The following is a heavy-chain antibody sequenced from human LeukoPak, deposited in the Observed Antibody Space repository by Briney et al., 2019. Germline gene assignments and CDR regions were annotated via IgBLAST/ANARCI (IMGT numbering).Heavy chain of an antibody. CDR1: GGTFSSYA. J-gene: IGHJ5*02. Sequence: SVKVSCKASGGTFSSYAISWVRQAPGQGLEWMGRIIPILGIANYAQKFQDRVTITADKSTSTAYMELSSLRSEDTAVYYCAREYSGSYPNWFDPWGQGTLVTVSS. CDR2: IIPILGIA. CDR3: AREYSGSYPNWFDP. V-gene: IGHV1-69*04. D-gene: IGHD1-26*01.